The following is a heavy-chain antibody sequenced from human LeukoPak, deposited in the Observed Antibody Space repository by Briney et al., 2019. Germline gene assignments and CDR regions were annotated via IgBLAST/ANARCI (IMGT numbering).Heavy chain of an antibody. D-gene: IGHD3-3*01. CDR1: GFTFSYHY. CDR3: VRESSIFWAGARSYMDV. J-gene: IGHJ6*03. CDR2: SRNKAESYKT. Sequence: GGSLRLSCAASGFTFSYHYIDWVRQAPGKGLEWVGRSRNKAESYKTEYAASVKGRVSISRDYSKNSLYLQMNGLKTEDTAVYYCVRESSIFWAGARSYMDVWGKGTTVTVSS. V-gene: IGHV3-72*01.